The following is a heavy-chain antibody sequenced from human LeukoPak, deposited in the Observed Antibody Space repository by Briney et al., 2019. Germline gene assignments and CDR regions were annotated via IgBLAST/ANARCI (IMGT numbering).Heavy chain of an antibody. CDR2: FDPEDGET. V-gene: IGHV1-24*01. J-gene: IGHJ4*02. CDR3: ATVTIVRGVIDY. CDR1: GYTLTELS. Sequence: ASVKVSCKVSGYTLTELSMHWVRQAPGKGLEWMGGFDPEDGETIYAQKFQGRVTMTEDTSTDTAYMELSSLRSEDTAVYYCATVTIVRGVIDYWGQGTLVTVSS. D-gene: IGHD3-10*01.